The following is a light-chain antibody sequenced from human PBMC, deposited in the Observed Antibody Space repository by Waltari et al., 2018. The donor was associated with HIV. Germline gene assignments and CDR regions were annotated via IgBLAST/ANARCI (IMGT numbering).Light chain of an antibody. CDR2: EAS. CDR1: RDIGRS. Sequence: AIQLTQSPSSLSASVGERVSVTCRTRRDIGRSLAWFQQKPGKPPNLLIYEASNIESGVPSRFSGSGSGTDFSLNISDLQPEDFATYFCQQFHSYPLTFGGGTKVEIK. V-gene: IGKV1-13*02. J-gene: IGKJ4*01. CDR3: QQFHSYPLT.